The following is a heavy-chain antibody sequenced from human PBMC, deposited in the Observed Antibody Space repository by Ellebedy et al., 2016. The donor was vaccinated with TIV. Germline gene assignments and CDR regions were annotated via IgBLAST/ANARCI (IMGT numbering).Heavy chain of an antibody. Sequence: MPSETLSLTCTVSGDSISSYYWSWIRQPPGKGLEWIGYIYYSGSTNYNPSLKSRVTISVDTSKNQFSLKLSSVTAADTAVYYCARNVDTAMVLGFDIWGQGTMVTVSS. J-gene: IGHJ3*02. V-gene: IGHV4-59*08. D-gene: IGHD5-18*01. CDR3: ARNVDTAMVLGFDI. CDR1: GDSISSYY. CDR2: IYYSGST.